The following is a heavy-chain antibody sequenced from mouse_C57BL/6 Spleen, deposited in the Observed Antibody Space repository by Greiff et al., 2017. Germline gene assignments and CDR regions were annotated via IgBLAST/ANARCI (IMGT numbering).Heavy chain of an antibody. D-gene: IGHD1-1*01. CDR1: GYTFTSYW. CDR3: ARAGYYGDYVDY. Sequence: QVHVKQPGAELVKPGASVKMSCKASGYTFTSYWITWVKQRPGQGLEWIGDIYPGSGSTNYNEKFKSKATLTVDTSSSTAYMQLSSLTSEDSAVYYCARAGYYGDYVDYWGQGTTLTVSS. J-gene: IGHJ2*01. V-gene: IGHV1-55*01. CDR2: IYPGSGST.